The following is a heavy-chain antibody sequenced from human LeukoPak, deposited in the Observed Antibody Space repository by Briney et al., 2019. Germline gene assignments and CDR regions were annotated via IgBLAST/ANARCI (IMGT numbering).Heavy chain of an antibody. Sequence: SETLSLTCTVSGGSISRSRDYWGWIRQPPGKGLEWIGSIYYSGSTYYNPSLKSRVTISGDTSKNRFSLKLSSVTAADTAMYYCARADYSSTWSHDYYYMDVWGKGTTVTVSS. V-gene: IGHV4-39*07. CDR1: GGSISRSRDY. CDR3: ARADYSSTWSHDYYYMDV. J-gene: IGHJ6*03. D-gene: IGHD6-13*01. CDR2: IYYSGST.